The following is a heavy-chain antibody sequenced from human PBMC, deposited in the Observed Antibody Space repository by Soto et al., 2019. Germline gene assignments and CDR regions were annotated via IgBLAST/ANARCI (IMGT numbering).Heavy chain of an antibody. CDR1: GFTFSSYA. D-gene: IGHD2-2*01. J-gene: IGHJ4*02. V-gene: IGHV3-23*01. Sequence: GSLRLSCAASGFTFSSYAMSWVRQAPGKGLEWVSAISGSGGSTYYADSVKGRFTISRDNSKNTLYLQMNSLRAEDTAVYYCAKVREDIVVEPAASGPVDYWGQGT. CDR2: ISGSGGST. CDR3: AKVREDIVVEPAASGPVDY.